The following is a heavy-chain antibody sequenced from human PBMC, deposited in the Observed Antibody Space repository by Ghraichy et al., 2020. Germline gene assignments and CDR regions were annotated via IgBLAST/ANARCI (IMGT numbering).Heavy chain of an antibody. CDR1: GDSISSSSYY. D-gene: IGHD4-17*01. J-gene: IGHJ4*02. Sequence: SQTLSLTCTVSGDSISSSSYYWGWIRQPPGKGLEWIGSIYYSGSTYYNPSLKSRVTLSVDTSKNQFSLELRSVTAADTAVYYCARRDYQLIDYWGRGTLVTVSS. V-gene: IGHV4-39*01. CDR3: ARRDYQLIDY. CDR2: IYYSGST.